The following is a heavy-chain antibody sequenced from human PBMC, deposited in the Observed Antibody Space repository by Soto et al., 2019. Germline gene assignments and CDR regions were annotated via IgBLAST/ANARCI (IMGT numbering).Heavy chain of an antibody. D-gene: IGHD2-21*02. CDR3: ARSIVMVTAADY. J-gene: IGHJ4*02. CDR2: INAGNVNT. Sequence: QVQLVQSGAEVKKPGASVKVSCKASGYTFTSYAMHWVRQAPGQRLEWMGWINAGNVNTKYSQKFQGRVTITKDTSARTAYMELSSLRSEDTAVYYCARSIVMVTAADYWGQGTLVTVSS. CDR1: GYTFTSYA. V-gene: IGHV1-3*01.